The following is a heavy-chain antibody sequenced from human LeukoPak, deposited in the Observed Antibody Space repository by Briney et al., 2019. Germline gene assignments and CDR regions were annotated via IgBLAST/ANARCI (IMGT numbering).Heavy chain of an antibody. CDR3: ATGIAAAGTTARDY. CDR2: IYTSGST. Sequence: NPSETLSLTCTVSGGSISSYYWSWIRQPAGKGLEWIGRIYTSGSTNYNPSLKSRVTMSVDTSKNQFSLKLSSVTAADTAVYHCATGIAAAGTTARDYWGQGTLVTVSS. J-gene: IGHJ4*02. V-gene: IGHV4-4*07. D-gene: IGHD6-13*01. CDR1: GGSISSYY.